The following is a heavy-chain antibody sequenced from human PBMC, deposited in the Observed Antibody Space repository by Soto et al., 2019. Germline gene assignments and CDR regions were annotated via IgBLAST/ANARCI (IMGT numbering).Heavy chain of an antibody. CDR1: GFTFSSYS. CDR3: ARDHLRCGGDCLDFEY. CDR2: ISSSSSYI. V-gene: IGHV3-21*01. D-gene: IGHD2-21*02. J-gene: IGHJ4*02. Sequence: EVQLVESGGGLVKPGGSLRLSCAASGFTFSSYSMNWVRQAPGKGLEWVSSISSSSSYIYYADSVKGRFTISRDNAKNSLYLQMNSLRAEDTAVYYCARDHLRCGGDCLDFEYWGQGTLVTVSS.